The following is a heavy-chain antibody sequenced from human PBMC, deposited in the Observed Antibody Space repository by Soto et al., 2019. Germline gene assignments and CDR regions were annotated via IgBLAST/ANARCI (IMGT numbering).Heavy chain of an antibody. CDR3: AKDGAPRYCSGRSCHPAGAY. J-gene: IGHJ4*02. D-gene: IGHD2-15*01. CDR2: ISHDGSNK. CDR1: GFTFSNYG. Sequence: QVQLVESGGGVVQPGRSLRLSCAGSGFTFSNYGLHWVRKTPGKGLEWVAFISHDGSNKYYADSVKGRFTISRDSSKSTLYLQMDSLRVEDTAVYYCAKDGAPRYCSGRSCHPAGAYWGQGTLVTVSS. V-gene: IGHV3-30*18.